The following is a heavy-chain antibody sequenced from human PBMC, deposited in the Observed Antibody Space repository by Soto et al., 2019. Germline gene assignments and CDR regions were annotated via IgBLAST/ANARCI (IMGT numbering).Heavy chain of an antibody. Sequence: QITLKESGPTLLKPTQTLTLTCTVSGFSLSTNEVGVGWIRQPPGKALEWLALIYWDDEKRYSPSLKSRLTITTHPSENQAVIAMTNMDPMDTATYYCAHSRGWMDVWGQGITVTVSS. V-gene: IGHV2-5*02. CDR3: AHSRGWMDV. CDR1: GFSLSTNEVG. J-gene: IGHJ6*02. CDR2: IYWDDEK. D-gene: IGHD2-15*01.